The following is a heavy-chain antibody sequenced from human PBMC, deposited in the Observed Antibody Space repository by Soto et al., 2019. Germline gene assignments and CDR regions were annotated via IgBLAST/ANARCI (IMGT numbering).Heavy chain of an antibody. D-gene: IGHD6-19*01. CDR3: AKETPAKDSSGWYPFDY. J-gene: IGHJ4*02. Sequence: GGSLRLSCAASGFTFSSYWMHWVRQVPGKGLVWVSRIKSDGSTTSYADSVKGRFTISRDNSKNTLYLQMNSLRAEDTAVYYCAKETPAKDSSGWYPFDYWGQGTLVTVS. CDR1: GFTFSSYW. CDR2: IKSDGSTT. V-gene: IGHV3-74*01.